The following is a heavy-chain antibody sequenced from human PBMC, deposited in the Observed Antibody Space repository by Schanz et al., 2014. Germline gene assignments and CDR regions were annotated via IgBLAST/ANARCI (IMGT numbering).Heavy chain of an antibody. V-gene: IGHV1-18*01. CDR2: ISVYNHNT. J-gene: IGHJ5*02. CDR3: ASAEYDILTDSYSRRDP. D-gene: IGHD3-9*01. CDR1: GYIFINSG. Sequence: QIQLVQSGPEVKKPGATVKVSCKASGYIFINSGISWVRQAPGQGLEWMGWISVYNHNTKYDQKFQGRVTMTTDTATTTAYVELKSLRSGDAAVYYYASAEYDILTDSYSRRDPWGQGTLVTVSS.